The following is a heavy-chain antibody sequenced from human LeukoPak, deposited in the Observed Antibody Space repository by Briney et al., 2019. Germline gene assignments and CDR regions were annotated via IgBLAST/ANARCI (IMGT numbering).Heavy chain of an antibody. Sequence: ASVEVSCKASGFRFSSYGLSWVRQAPGQGLEWMGWFSEYNGNTDYAQKFQDRVTMTTDTSTGTAYMEIRSLRSDDTAVYYCARRRFISGTSSSYFDLWGQGTLVTVSS. V-gene: IGHV1-18*01. CDR1: GFRFSSYG. CDR3: ARRRFISGTSSSYFDL. CDR2: FSEYNGNT. D-gene: IGHD1-7*01. J-gene: IGHJ5*02.